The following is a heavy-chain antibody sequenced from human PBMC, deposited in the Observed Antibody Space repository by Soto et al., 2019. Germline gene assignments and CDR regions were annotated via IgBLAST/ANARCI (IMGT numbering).Heavy chain of an antibody. CDR3: ARTLVTGYSDS. Sequence: SLTCPVSGGSISAYYWSWVRQPPGKGLEWIGRIYYTGSTNYNSSLGSRVTISVDTSRVHFSLRLSSVTAADTAVYYCARTLVTGYSDSWGQGALVTVSS. V-gene: IGHV4-59*01. J-gene: IGHJ4*02. CDR2: IYYTGST. D-gene: IGHD3-9*01. CDR1: GGSISAYY.